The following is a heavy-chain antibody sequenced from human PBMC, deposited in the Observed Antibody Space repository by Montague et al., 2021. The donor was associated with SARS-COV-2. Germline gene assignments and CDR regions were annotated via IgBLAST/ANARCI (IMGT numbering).Heavy chain of an antibody. CDR2: IYDSGST. CDR1: GGSISSNNYY. V-gene: IGHV4-39*02. CDR3: ARRGRKLLPVATTIGGFDI. D-gene: IGHD5-12*01. J-gene: IGHJ3*02. Sequence: SETLSLTCTVSGGSISSNNYYWDWIRQPPGKGLEWIGSIYDSGSTYYKPSLKSRVTISVDTSQNHFSLKLNSVTAADTAVYYCARRGRKLLPVATTIGGFDIWGQGTMVTVSS.